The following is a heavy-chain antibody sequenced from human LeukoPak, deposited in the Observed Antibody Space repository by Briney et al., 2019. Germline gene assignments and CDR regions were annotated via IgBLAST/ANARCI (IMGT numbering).Heavy chain of an antibody. CDR3: ARAGLKQWLSTYYFDY. V-gene: IGHV5-51*01. CDR1: GYNFNTYW. CDR2: IHPVDSDI. Sequence: GESLEISCKGSGYNFNTYWVAWVRQVPGKGLEWMGIIHPVDSDIRYSPSFQGQVTISADRSINTAYLQWSSLKASDTAMYYCARAGLKQWLSTYYFDYWGQGTLVTVSS. D-gene: IGHD6-19*01. J-gene: IGHJ4*02.